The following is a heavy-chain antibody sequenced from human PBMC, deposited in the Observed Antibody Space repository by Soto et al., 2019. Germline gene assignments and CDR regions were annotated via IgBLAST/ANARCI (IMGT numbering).Heavy chain of an antibody. CDR3: ATPYHFNH. Sequence: GGSLRLFCAASGFMFSAYTMNWVRQAPGKGLEWLSSISDDSSYIDYADSLRGRFTVSRDNARNSLYLQIDSLGVEDTAVYYCATPYHFNHWGPGTLVTVSS. D-gene: IGHD3-16*01. V-gene: IGHV3-21*06. CDR1: GFMFSAYT. CDR2: ISDDSSYI. J-gene: IGHJ5*02.